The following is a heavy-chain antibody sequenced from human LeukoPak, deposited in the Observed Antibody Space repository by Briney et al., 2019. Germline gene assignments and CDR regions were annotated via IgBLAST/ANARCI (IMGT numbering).Heavy chain of an antibody. J-gene: IGHJ6*03. CDR1: GYSISSGYY. Sequence: SETLSLTCTVSGYSISSGYYWGWIRQPPGKGLEWIGSIYHSGSTYYNPSLKSRVTISVDTSKNQFSLKLSSVTAADTAVYYCARGGMRYYYYMDVWGKGTTVTVSS. V-gene: IGHV4-38-2*02. CDR3: ARGGMRYYYYMDV. D-gene: IGHD1-26*01. CDR2: IYHSGST.